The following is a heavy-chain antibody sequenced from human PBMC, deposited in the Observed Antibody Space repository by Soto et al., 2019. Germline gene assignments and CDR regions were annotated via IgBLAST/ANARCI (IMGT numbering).Heavy chain of an antibody. CDR3: ARTFDYYGMDV. Sequence: SETLSLTCAVSGYSIASGYYWAWIRQSPGKGLEWIGSIYHAGSVYYNPSLNSRVAASLDTSKNHFSLKLTSVTAADTAVYYCARTFDYYGMDVWGQGTTVTVSS. V-gene: IGHV4-38-2*01. J-gene: IGHJ6*02. CDR1: GYSIASGYY. CDR2: IYHAGSV.